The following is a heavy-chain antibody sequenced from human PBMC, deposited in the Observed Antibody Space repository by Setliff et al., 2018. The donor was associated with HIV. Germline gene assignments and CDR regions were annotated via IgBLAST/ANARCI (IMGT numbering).Heavy chain of an antibody. Sequence: ASETLSLTCTVSGGSIRSGSYYWTWIRQPAGKGPEWIGHIYTNGYTNYNPSLKSRVTISQDTSKRQFSLRLNSVTAADTAVYYCATYSAGEGGRGYWGQGRLVTVSS. CDR2: IYTNGYT. V-gene: IGHV4-61*09. D-gene: IGHD1-26*01. CDR3: ATYSAGEGGRGY. CDR1: GGSIRSGSYY. J-gene: IGHJ4*02.